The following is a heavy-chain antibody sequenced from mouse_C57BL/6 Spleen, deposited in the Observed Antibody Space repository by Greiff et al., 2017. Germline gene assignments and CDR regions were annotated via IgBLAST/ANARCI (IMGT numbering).Heavy chain of an antibody. Sequence: QVQLKQSGAELARPGASVKMSCKASGYTFTSYTMHWVKQRPGQGLEWIGYINPSSGYTKYNQKFKDKATLTADKSSSTAYMQLSSLTSEDSAVYYCARDGNHAMDYWGQGTSVTVSS. V-gene: IGHV1-4*01. CDR1: GYTFTSYT. J-gene: IGHJ4*01. CDR3: ARDGNHAMDY. D-gene: IGHD2-1*01. CDR2: INPSSGYT.